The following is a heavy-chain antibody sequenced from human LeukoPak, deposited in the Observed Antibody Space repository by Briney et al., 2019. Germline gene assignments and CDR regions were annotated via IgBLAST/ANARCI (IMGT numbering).Heavy chain of an antibody. Sequence: GGSLRLSCAASGFTVSEDYMSWIRQAPGKGLGWVSAISGSGGSTYYADSVKGRFTISRDNSKNTLYLQMNSLRAEDTAVYYCAKPHIVVVTAPPFDYWGQGTLVTVSS. D-gene: IGHD2-21*02. CDR1: GFTVSEDY. J-gene: IGHJ4*02. CDR2: ISGSGGST. CDR3: AKPHIVVVTAPPFDY. V-gene: IGHV3-23*01.